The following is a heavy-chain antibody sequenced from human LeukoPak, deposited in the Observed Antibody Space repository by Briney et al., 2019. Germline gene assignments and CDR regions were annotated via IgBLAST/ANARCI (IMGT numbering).Heavy chain of an antibody. CDR3: ARGLIAGYVSYYYYGMDV. D-gene: IGHD2-21*01. V-gene: IGHV4-30-4*01. J-gene: IGHJ6*02. CDR1: GGSISSGDYY. CDR2: IYYSGST. Sequence: SQTLSLTCTVPGGSISSGDYYWSWIRQPPGKGLEWIGYIYYSGSTYYNPSLKSRVTISVDTSKNQFSLKLSSVTAADTAVYYCARGLIAGYVSYYYYGMDVWGQGTTVTVSS.